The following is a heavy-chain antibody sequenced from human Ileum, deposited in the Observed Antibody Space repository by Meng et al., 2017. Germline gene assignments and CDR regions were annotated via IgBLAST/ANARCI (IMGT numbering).Heavy chain of an antibody. V-gene: IGHV4-4*07. CDR2: LYTSGIT. CDR1: GGYISGYF. D-gene: IGHD1-1*01. CDR3: AREKQQLGFDS. J-gene: IGHJ4*02. Sequence: QVQLQESAPGLVKPSMTLSLTCTVSGGYISGYFWSWIRQPAGKGLEWIGRLYTSGITNYNPSLKSRVTMSVDTSKSQFSLNLTSVTAADTAIYYCAREKQQLGFDSWGQGTLVTVSS.